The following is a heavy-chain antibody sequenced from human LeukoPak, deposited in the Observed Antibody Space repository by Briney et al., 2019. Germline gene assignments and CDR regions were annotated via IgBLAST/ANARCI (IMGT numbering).Heavy chain of an antibody. CDR3: ARLSTSFGMDL. Sequence: PGGSLRLSCAASGFPSSSDRMSSGCQAPGKGLEWVANIKQDGSEKYYVDSVKGRFTISRDNAKNSLYLQMNSLRAEDTAVYYCARLSTSFGMDLWGERTTVTVSS. CDR1: GFPSSSDR. J-gene: IGHJ6*04. V-gene: IGHV3-7*05. CDR2: IKQDGSEK. D-gene: IGHD5/OR15-5a*01.